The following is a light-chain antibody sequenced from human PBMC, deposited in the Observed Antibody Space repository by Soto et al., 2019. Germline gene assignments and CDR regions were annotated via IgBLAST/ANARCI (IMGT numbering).Light chain of an antibody. CDR2: DAP. CDR1: QSINRH. CDR3: QQRSNWPPVT. V-gene: IGKV3-11*01. Sequence: EIVLTQSPATLSLSPGERATLSCRASQSINRHLAWYRQKPGKDPRLRIYDAPIRADGITARFSGSGSGTVFKLTISSLETEACGVSYCQQRSNWPPVTCGGGTKVEIK. J-gene: IGKJ4*01.